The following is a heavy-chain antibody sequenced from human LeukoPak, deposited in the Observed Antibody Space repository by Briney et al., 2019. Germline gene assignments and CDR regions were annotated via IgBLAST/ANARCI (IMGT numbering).Heavy chain of an antibody. V-gene: IGHV3-9*01. CDR1: GFTFDDYA. CDR2: INWNSATI. Sequence: GGSLRLSCAASGFTFDDYAMHWVRQAPGRGLEWVSSINWNSATIAYADSVKGRFTISRDNAKNSLPLQMNSLRPDDTAFYYCAKATYSTSPGYFFDYWGQGTLVTVSS. CDR3: AKATYSTSPGYFFDY. D-gene: IGHD2-2*01. J-gene: IGHJ4*02.